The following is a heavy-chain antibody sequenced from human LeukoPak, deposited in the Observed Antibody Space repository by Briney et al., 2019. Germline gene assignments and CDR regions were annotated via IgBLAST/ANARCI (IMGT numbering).Heavy chain of an antibody. Sequence: WETLSLTCAVSGDSIRSDRWNWIRQIPGKGLEWIGYIYHTATTNYNHSFRTRVTMSLDTSNNQFSLRLTSVTAADTAVYYCARTPARSGWAYDFDYWGQGALGTVSS. CDR1: GDSIRSDR. CDR2: IYHTATT. D-gene: IGHD6-19*01. CDR3: ARTPARSGWAYDFDY. J-gene: IGHJ4*02. V-gene: IGHV4-4*09.